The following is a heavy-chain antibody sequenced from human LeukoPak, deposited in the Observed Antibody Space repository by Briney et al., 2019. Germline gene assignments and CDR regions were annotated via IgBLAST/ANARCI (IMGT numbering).Heavy chain of an antibody. V-gene: IGHV3-30-3*01. CDR3: ARSFGGSYAYFDY. J-gene: IGHJ4*02. Sequence: PGRSLRLSCAASGFTFSSYAMHWVRQAPGKGLEWVALISYDGTNKYYADSVKGRFTVSSDDSKNTLYLQVNSLRVEDAAVYYCARSFGGSYAYFDYWGQGTLVTVSS. CDR1: GFTFSSYA. CDR2: ISYDGTNK. D-gene: IGHD1-26*01.